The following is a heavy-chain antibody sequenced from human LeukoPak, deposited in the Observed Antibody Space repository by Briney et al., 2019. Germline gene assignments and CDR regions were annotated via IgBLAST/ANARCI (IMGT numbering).Heavy chain of an antibody. J-gene: IGHJ4*02. Sequence: PGGSLRLSCAASGFTFSSYWMSWVRQAPGKGLGWVANIKQDGSEKYYVDSVKGRFTISRDNAKNSLYLQMNSLRAEDTAVYYCARRQWLVAGGFDYWGQGTLVTVSS. V-gene: IGHV3-7*01. CDR3: ARRQWLVAGGFDY. CDR2: IKQDGSEK. CDR1: GFTFSSYW. D-gene: IGHD6-19*01.